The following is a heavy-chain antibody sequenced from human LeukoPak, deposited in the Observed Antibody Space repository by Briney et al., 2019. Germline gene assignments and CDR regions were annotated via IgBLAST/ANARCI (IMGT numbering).Heavy chain of an antibody. CDR2: MSYDGSKK. Sequence: PGRSLRLSCAASGFTFSSYGIHWVRQAPGKGLEWVALMSYDGSKKYYADSVKGRVTISRDNSRNTLYVQINSLRADDTAVYYCAREFPRGSLDYWGQGTLVTVSS. CDR3: AREFPRGSLDY. V-gene: IGHV3-30*19. D-gene: IGHD2-15*01. J-gene: IGHJ4*02. CDR1: GFTFSSYG.